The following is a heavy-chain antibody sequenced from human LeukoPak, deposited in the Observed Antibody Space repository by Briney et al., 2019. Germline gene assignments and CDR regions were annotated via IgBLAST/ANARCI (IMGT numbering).Heavy chain of an antibody. CDR3: ARGLWGRNYEDWYFDL. Sequence: GASVKVSCKASGNSFSGYYMHWVRQAPGQGLEWMGIINPSGVDTNYAEKFQGRVTMTRDTSTNTVYIKLGSLRSEDTAVYYCARGLWGRNYEDWYFDLWGRGTLVTVSS. V-gene: IGHV1-46*01. J-gene: IGHJ2*01. CDR2: INPSGVDT. CDR1: GNSFSGYY. D-gene: IGHD1-7*01.